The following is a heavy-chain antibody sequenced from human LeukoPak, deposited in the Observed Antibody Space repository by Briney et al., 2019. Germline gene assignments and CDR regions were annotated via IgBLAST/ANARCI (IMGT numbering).Heavy chain of an antibody. CDR2: IYYSGST. J-gene: IGHJ3*02. Sequence: SETLSLTCTVSGGSIDNSDYYWGWIRQPPGKGLEWIGSIYYSGSTYYNPSLKSRVTISVDTSKNQFSLKLSSVTAADTAVYYCARDDHWGWDAFDIWGQGTMVTVSS. V-gene: IGHV4-39*07. CDR1: GGSIDNSDYY. D-gene: IGHD7-27*01. CDR3: ARDDHWGWDAFDI.